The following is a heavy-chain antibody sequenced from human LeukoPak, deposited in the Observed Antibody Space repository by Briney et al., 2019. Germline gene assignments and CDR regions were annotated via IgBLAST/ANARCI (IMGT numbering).Heavy chain of an antibody. CDR2: IYYSGST. D-gene: IGHD3-9*01. Sequence: SETLSLTCTVSGGSISSGDYYWSWIRQPPGKGLEWIGYIYYSGSTYYNPSLKSRVTISVDTSKNQFSLKLSSVTAADTAVYYCARAPYYDILTHDAFAIWGQGTMVTVSS. CDR3: ARAPYYDILTHDAFAI. CDR1: GGSISSGDYY. V-gene: IGHV4-30-4*01. J-gene: IGHJ3*02.